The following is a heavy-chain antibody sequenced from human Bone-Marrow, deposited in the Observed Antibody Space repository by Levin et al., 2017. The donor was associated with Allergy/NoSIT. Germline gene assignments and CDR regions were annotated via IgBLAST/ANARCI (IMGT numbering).Heavy chain of an antibody. Sequence: PSEILSLTCSVFGGSISSGDDYWTWIRQSPGKGLEWIGNVYYSGFTYYNPSLKSRVSMSADTSKNQFSLNLRSVTAADTAVYFCARVFFGSGSHHDRGLDVWGQGTTVTVSS. CDR2: VYYSGFT. CDR1: GGSISSGDDY. J-gene: IGHJ6*02. CDR3: ARVFFGSGSHHDRGLDV. V-gene: IGHV4-30-4*08. D-gene: IGHD3-10*01.